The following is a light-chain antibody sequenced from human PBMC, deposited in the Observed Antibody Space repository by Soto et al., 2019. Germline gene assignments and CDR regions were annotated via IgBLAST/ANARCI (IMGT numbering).Light chain of an antibody. CDR1: SSNIGAGYD. CDR2: GNS. J-gene: IGLJ1*01. CDR3: QSYDTSLSGSYV. Sequence: SVLTQPPSVSGAPGKSVTISCTGSSSNIGAGYDVHWYRQLPGTAPKLLIYGNSNRPSGVPDRFSGSNPGTSASLAINGLQAGDEADYYCQSYDTSLSGSYVFGTGTKVTVL. V-gene: IGLV1-40*01.